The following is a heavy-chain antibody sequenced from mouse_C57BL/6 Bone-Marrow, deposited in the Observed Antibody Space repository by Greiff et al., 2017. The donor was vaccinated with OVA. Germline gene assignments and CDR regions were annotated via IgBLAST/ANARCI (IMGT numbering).Heavy chain of an antibody. D-gene: IGHD1-1*01. J-gene: IGHJ4*01. Sequence: QVQLQQSGAELARPGASVKLSCKASGYTFTSYGISWVKQRTGQGLEWIGEIYPRSGNTYYNEKCKGKATLTADKSSSTAYIELRSLTSEDSAVYFCARERSYYYGSSPYYAMDYWGQGTSVTVSA. CDR3: ARERSYYYGSSPYYAMDY. CDR1: GYTFTSYG. CDR2: IYPRSGNT. V-gene: IGHV1-81*01.